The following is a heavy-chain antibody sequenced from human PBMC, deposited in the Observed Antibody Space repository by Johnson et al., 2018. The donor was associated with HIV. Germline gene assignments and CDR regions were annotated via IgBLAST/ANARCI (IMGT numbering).Heavy chain of an antibody. CDR2: IKSKTDGGTT. CDR1: GFTVSSGY. Sequence: VQLVESGGGLVQPGGSLRLSCVASGFTVSSGYMSWVRQAPGKGLEWVGRIKSKTDGGTTDYAAPVKGRFTISRDDSRNMLSLQMNSLKTEDTAVYYCTTEGDAFDIWGQGTMVTVSS. CDR3: TTEGDAFDI. J-gene: IGHJ3*02. V-gene: IGHV3-15*01.